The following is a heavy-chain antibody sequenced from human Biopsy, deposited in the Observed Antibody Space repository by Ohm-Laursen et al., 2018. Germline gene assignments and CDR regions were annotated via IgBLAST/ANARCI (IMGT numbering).Heavy chain of an antibody. CDR3: AREGLGTTADY. V-gene: IGHV3-49*03. CDR2: IRSSGYGGTA. D-gene: IGHD1/OR15-1a*01. J-gene: IGHJ4*02. CDR1: GFSFENYV. Sequence: SLRLSCAASGFSFENYVMKWFRQGPGKGLEWVGLIRSSGYGGTADYAASVKGRFTISRVDSKSFAYLQMTSLRTEDTAVYFCAREGLGTTADYWGQGILVTVSS.